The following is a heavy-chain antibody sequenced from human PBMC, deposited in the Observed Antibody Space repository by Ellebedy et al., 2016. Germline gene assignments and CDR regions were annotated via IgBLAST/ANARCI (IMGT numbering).Heavy chain of an antibody. CDR2: IIPIFRTT. J-gene: IGHJ5*02. CDR3: GLSPSILAQNKWFDP. Sequence: SVKVSXKASRGSFRGHAINWMRQAPGQGLEWMAVIIPIFRTTNYAEKFQGRVTITADESTSTAYMELSSLRSEDTAVYYCGLSPSILAQNKWFDPWGQGTLVTVSS. D-gene: IGHD3-3*02. V-gene: IGHV1-69*13. CDR1: RGSFRGHA.